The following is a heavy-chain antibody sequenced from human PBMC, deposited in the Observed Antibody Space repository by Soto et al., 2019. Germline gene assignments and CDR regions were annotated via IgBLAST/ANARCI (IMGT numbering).Heavy chain of an antibody. V-gene: IGHV5-51*01. CDR1: GYSFTSYW. D-gene: IGHD5-12*01. J-gene: IGHJ3*02. CDR2: IYPGDSDT. Sequence: RGESLKISCKGSGYSFTSYWIGWVRQMLGKGLEWMGIIYPGDSDTRYSPSFQGQVTISADKSISTAYLQWSSLKASDTAMYYCASQEMATKNVDAFDIWGQGTMVTVSS. CDR3: ASQEMATKNVDAFDI.